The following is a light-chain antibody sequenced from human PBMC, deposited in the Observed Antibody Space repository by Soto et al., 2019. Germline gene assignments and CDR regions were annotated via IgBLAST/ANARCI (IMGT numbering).Light chain of an antibody. CDR1: QGISTY. V-gene: IGKV1-27*01. CDR3: QQYNSAPRT. J-gene: IGKJ1*01. CDR2: AAS. Sequence: DIQMTQSPSSLSASVGDRVTITCRASQGISTYLAWYQQKPGKVPKLLIYAASTLQSGVPSRFSGSRSGTDFTITISSLQPEDFPAYYVQQYNSAPRTFGQGTKVEIK.